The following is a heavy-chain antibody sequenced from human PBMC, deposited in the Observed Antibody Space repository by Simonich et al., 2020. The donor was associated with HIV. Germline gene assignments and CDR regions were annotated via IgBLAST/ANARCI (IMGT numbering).Heavy chain of an antibody. Sequence: QVQLQQWGAGLLKPSETLSLTCAVYGGPFSGYYWSWIRQPPGKGLEWIGEINQREGTNYNPSLKSRVSISADTAKKQFSLKLSSVTAADTAVYYCYGDYGEYYFDHWSQGTLVTVSS. CDR2: INQREGT. V-gene: IGHV4-34*03. CDR3: YGDYGEYYFDH. D-gene: IGHD4-17*01. J-gene: IGHJ4*02. CDR1: GGPFSGYY.